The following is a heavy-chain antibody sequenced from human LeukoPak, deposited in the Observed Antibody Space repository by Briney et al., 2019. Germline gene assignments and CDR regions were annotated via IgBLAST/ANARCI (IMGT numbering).Heavy chain of an antibody. CDR2: IYYSGST. J-gene: IGHJ4*02. D-gene: IGHD5-24*01. Sequence: PSETLSLTCTVSGGSISSSSYYWGWIRQPPGKGLEWIGSIYYSGSTYYNPSLKSRVTISVDTSKNQFSLKLSSVTAADTAVYYCASYSGMATIGYWGQGTLVTVSS. V-gene: IGHV4-39*07. CDR3: ASYSGMATIGY. CDR1: GGSISSSSYY.